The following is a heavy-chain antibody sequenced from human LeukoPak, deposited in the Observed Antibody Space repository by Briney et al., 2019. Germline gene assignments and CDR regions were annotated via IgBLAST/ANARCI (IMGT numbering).Heavy chain of an antibody. V-gene: IGHV1-18*01. CDR1: GYTFTSYG. D-gene: IGHD3-10*01. Sequence: AVTVSCKASGYTFTSYGISWVRQAAGQEREGMGWITAYNDNTNYAQKLQGRGTMTTDTSTSTAYMEMRSLRSDDAAVYYCARALLWFGEPSHIDYWGQGTLVTASS. CDR2: ITAYNDNT. CDR3: ARALLWFGEPSHIDY. J-gene: IGHJ4*02.